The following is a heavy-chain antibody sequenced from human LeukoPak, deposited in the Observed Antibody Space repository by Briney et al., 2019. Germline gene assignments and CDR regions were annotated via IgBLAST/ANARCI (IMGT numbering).Heavy chain of an antibody. CDR3: ARWSSNYYDTSGRRFDP. Sequence: SETLSLTCAVYGGSFSDYYWSWIRQPPGKGLEWIGEINHSGSTNSNPSLKSRVTISVDTSKNRFSLKLSSVTAADTAVYYCARWSSNYYDTSGRRFDPWGQGILVTVSS. V-gene: IGHV4-34*01. CDR1: GGSFSDYY. CDR2: INHSGST. J-gene: IGHJ5*02. D-gene: IGHD3-22*01.